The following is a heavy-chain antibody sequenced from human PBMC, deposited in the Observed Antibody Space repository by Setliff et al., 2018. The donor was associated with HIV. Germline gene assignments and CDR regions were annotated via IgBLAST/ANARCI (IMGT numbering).Heavy chain of an antibody. CDR3: AAGTLVLSNAYRAPGPLDY. CDR2: ISSGGGFI. CDR1: GFTFSIYP. V-gene: IGHV3-21*04. J-gene: IGHJ4*02. Sequence: PGGSLRLSCAASGFTFSIYPMNWVRQAPGKGLEWVSSISSGGGFIYYADSVKGRFTISRDSTKNSLYLQMNSLRVDDTAVYYCAAGTLVLSNAYRAPGPLDYWGQGSRVTVSS. D-gene: IGHD1-7*01.